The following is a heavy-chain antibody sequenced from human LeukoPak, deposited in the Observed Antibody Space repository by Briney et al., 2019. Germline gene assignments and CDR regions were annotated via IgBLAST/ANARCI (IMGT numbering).Heavy chain of an antibody. CDR1: GFTFSSYW. V-gene: IGHV3-74*01. CDR2: INSDGSST. J-gene: IGHJ6*03. Sequence: PGGSLRLSCAASGFTFSSYWMHWVRQAPGKGLVWVSRINSDGSSTSYADSVKGRFTISRDNAKNTLYLQMNSLKTEDTAVYYCTRPGYSSSWYDYYYYMDVWGKGTTATVSS. D-gene: IGHD6-13*01. CDR3: TRPGYSSSWYDYYYYMDV.